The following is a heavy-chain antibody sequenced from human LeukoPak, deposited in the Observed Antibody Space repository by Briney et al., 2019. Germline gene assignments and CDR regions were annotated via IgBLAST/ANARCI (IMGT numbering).Heavy chain of an antibody. Sequence: SQTLSLTCTVSGGSISSGDYYWSWIRQPPGKGLEWIGYIYYSGSTYYNPSLKSRVTISVDTSKNQFSLKLSSVTAADTAVYYCARVPGYYYDSSGYYYNLWYFDLWGRGTLVTVSS. CDR2: IYYSGST. D-gene: IGHD3-22*01. CDR1: GGSISSGDYY. CDR3: ARVPGYYYDSSGYYYNLWYFDL. J-gene: IGHJ2*01. V-gene: IGHV4-30-4*01.